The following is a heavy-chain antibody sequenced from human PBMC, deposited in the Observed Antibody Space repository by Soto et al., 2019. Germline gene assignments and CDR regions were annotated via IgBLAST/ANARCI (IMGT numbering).Heavy chain of an antibody. CDR3: AGDLRNYGSVSSG. Sequence: LRLSCAASGFTFSSSSMNWVRQAPGKGLEWVSYISSGSSTRYYADSVKGRFTISRDNAKNSLYLQMNSLRDEDTAVYYCAGDLRNYGSVSSGWGQGTLVTVSS. CDR2: ISSGSSTR. V-gene: IGHV3-48*02. CDR1: GFTFSSSS. J-gene: IGHJ4*02. D-gene: IGHD3-10*01.